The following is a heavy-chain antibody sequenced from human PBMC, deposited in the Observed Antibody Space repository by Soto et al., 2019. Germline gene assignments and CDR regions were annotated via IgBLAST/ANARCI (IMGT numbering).Heavy chain of an antibody. CDR3: ARFAILTRDYDY. CDR2: MNHSGST. Sequence: PSETLSLTCTVSGGSISSGGYYWSWIRQPPGKGLEWIGYMNHSGSTYYNPSLKSRVTISIDTSKNQFSLKLSSVTAADTAVYYCARFAILTRDYDYWGQGTLVTVSS. D-gene: IGHD3-9*01. CDR1: GGSISSGGYY. V-gene: IGHV4-30-2*01. J-gene: IGHJ4*02.